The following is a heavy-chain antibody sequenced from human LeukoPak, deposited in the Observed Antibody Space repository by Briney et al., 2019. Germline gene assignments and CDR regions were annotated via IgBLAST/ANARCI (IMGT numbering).Heavy chain of an antibody. CDR2: IYPGDSDT. Sequence: GESLKISCKGSGNSFTSYCIGWVRQMPGKGLEWMGIIYPGDSDTRYSPSFQGQVTISADKSISTIYLQWNSLKASDTAMYYCAFSLGDGSGSSFNWFDSWGQGTLVTVSS. J-gene: IGHJ5*01. CDR1: GNSFTSYC. V-gene: IGHV5-51*01. CDR3: AFSLGDGSGSSFNWFDS. D-gene: IGHD3-10*01.